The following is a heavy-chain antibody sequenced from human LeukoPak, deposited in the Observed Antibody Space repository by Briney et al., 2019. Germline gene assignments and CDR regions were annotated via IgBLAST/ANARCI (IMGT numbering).Heavy chain of an antibody. Sequence: SETLSLTCTVSGGSISSYYWSWIRQPPGKGLEWIGRFYTSGSPNYNPSLKSRVTISVDTSKNQFSLKLSSVTAADTAVYYCARDWASIAARTSLNYFDYWGQGTLVTVSS. D-gene: IGHD6-6*01. CDR2: FYTSGSP. CDR3: ARDWASIAARTSLNYFDY. V-gene: IGHV4-4*07. CDR1: GGSISSYY. J-gene: IGHJ4*02.